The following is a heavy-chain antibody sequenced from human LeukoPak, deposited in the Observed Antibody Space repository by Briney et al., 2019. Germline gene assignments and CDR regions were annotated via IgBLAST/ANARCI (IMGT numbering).Heavy chain of an antibody. CDR2: IYTSGST. Sequence: SETLSLPCAVSGGCISRYYWSWMRQPAGKGLEGVGRIYTSGSTNYNPSLQSRVTMSVDTSKNQFSLKLSSVTAADTAVYYCASSRSYYFDYWGQGTLVTVSS. V-gene: IGHV4-4*07. J-gene: IGHJ4*02. D-gene: IGHD6-6*01. CDR3: ASSRSYYFDY. CDR1: GGCISRYY.